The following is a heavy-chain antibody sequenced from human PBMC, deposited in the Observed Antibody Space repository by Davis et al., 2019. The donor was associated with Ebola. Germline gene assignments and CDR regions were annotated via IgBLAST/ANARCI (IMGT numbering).Heavy chain of an antibody. J-gene: IGHJ4*02. CDR1: GGSFTDYF. D-gene: IGHD3-16*01. CDR2: IYHSGST. Sequence: SQTLSLTCAVYGGSFTDYFWSWIRQPPGKGLEWIGEIYHSGSTNYNPSLKSRVTISVDKSKNQFSLKLSSVTAADTAVYYCARDHGSGPFGGGYFDYWGQGTLVTVSS. V-gene: IGHV4-34*01. CDR3: ARDHGSGPFGGGYFDY.